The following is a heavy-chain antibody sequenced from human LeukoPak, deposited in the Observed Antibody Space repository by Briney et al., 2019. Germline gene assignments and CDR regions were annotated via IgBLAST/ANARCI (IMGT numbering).Heavy chain of an antibody. V-gene: IGHV4-30-4*01. J-gene: IGHJ5*02. Sequence: SETLSLTCTVSGGSISSGDCYWSWIRQPPGKGLEWIGYISHSGNIYYNPSLNSRVTIAVDTSKNHFSLSLTSVTAADTAVYFCARVRETGTEGLAVDPWSQGTLVAVSS. CDR2: ISHSGNI. CDR1: GGSISSGDCY. D-gene: IGHD1-7*01. CDR3: ARVRETGTEGLAVDP.